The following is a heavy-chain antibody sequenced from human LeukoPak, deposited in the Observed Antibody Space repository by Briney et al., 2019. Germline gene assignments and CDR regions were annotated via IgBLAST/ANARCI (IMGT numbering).Heavy chain of an antibody. Sequence: GGSPRLACALSGSLFRDVIDRTRVWVRQAPGKGLEWVSYISSSSTSISYADSVRGRFSSSRDTAQRSVYVHMNSLRDDDTAVSYCAKECSVVVNCVHWGQGTLVIVSS. CDR1: GSLFRDVIDRT. J-gene: IGHJ4*02. D-gene: IGHD2-15*01. CDR2: ISSSSTSI. CDR3: AKECSVVVNCVH. V-gene: IGHV3-21*01.